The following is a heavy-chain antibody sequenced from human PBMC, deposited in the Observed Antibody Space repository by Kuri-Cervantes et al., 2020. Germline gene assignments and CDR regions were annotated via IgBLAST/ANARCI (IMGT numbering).Heavy chain of an antibody. CDR2: ISYDGSNK. V-gene: IGHV3-30*03. D-gene: IGHD1-26*01. Sequence: GESLKISCAASGFTFSSYGMHWVRQAPGKGLEWVAVISYDGSNKYYADSVKGRFTISRDNSKNTLYLQMNSLRAEDTAVYYCARGRLGATMNFDYWGQGTLVTVSS. CDR1: GFTFSSYG. J-gene: IGHJ4*02. CDR3: ARGRLGATMNFDY.